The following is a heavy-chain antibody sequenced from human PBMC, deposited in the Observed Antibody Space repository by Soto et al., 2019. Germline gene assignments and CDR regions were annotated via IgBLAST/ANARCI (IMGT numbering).Heavy chain of an antibody. D-gene: IGHD3-10*01. CDR1: GFTFSSYG. CDR3: AKDSDYYGTH. CDR2: ISYDGSKK. V-gene: IGHV3-30*18. J-gene: IGHJ4*02. Sequence: QVQLVESGGGVVQPGRSLRLSCAASGFTFSSYGMHWVRQAPGKGLEWVAVISYDGSKKYYADSVKGRFTISRDNSKNTLYLQMNSVRAEDTAVYYCAKDSDYYGTHWGQGTLVTVSS.